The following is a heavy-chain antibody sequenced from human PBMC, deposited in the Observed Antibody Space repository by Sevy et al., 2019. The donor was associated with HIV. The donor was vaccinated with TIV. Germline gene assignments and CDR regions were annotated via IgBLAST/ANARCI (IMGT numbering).Heavy chain of an antibody. V-gene: IGHV3-13*01. Sequence: GGSLRLSCAASGFTFSSYDMHWVRQATGKGLEWVSAIGTAGDTYYPGSVKGRFTISRENAKNSLYLQMNSLRAGETAVYYCARAYSITMVRGTLRGYYYYYGMDVWGQGTTVTVSS. CDR1: GFTFSSYD. CDR2: IGTAGDT. D-gene: IGHD3-10*01. J-gene: IGHJ6*02. CDR3: ARAYSITMVRGTLRGYYYYYGMDV.